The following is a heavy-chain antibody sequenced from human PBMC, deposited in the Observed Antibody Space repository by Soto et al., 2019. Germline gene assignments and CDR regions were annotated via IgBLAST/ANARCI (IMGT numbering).Heavy chain of an antibody. CDR2: IYPGDSDT. CDR1: GYSFTTYW. J-gene: IGHJ4*02. Sequence: GESLKISCQGSGYSFTTYWIGWVRQMPGKGLEWMGIIYPGDSDTRYSPSFQGQVTISADKSISTAYLQWSSLKASDTAIYYCATGGYCSDTTCYNFFDYWGQGTLVTVSS. CDR3: ATGGYCSDTTCYNFFDY. D-gene: IGHD2-2*02. V-gene: IGHV5-51*01.